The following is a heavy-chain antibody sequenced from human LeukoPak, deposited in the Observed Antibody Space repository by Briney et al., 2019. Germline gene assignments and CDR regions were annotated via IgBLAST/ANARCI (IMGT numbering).Heavy chain of an antibody. CDR1: GYSIGSGYY. CDR2: IYHSGST. Sequence: SETLSLTCTVSGYSIGSGYYWGWIRQPPGKGLEWIGSIYHSGSTYYNPSLKSRVTISVDTSKNQFSLKLSSVTAADTAVYYCASEYFDWLSPTYYWGQGTLVTVSS. D-gene: IGHD3-9*01. V-gene: IGHV4-38-2*02. J-gene: IGHJ4*02. CDR3: ASEYFDWLSPTYY.